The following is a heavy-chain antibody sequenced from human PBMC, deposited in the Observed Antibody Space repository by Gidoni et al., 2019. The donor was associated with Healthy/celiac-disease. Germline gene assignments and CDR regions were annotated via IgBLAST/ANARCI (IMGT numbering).Heavy chain of an antibody. CDR1: GGSISSSSYY. D-gene: IGHD3-10*01. CDR2: IYYSGST. CDR3: ARRLKGFGELVAWFDP. V-gene: IGHV4-39*01. J-gene: IGHJ5*02. Sequence: QLQLQESGPGLVKPSETLSLTCTVSGGSISSSSYYWGWIRQPPGKGLEWIGSIYYSGSTYYNPSLKSRVTISVDTSKNQFSLKLSSVTAADTAVYYCARRLKGFGELVAWFDPWGQGTLVTVSS.